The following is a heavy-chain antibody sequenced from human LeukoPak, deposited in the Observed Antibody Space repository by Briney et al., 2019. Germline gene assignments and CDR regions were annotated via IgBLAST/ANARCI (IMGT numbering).Heavy chain of an antibody. CDR1: GASISIYY. D-gene: IGHD5-18*01. CDR2: IYTSGSG. CDR3: ARDRGYSYGYWYFDL. V-gene: IGHV4-4*07. J-gene: IGHJ2*01. Sequence: SETLSLTCTVSGASISIYYWSWIRQPAGKGLEWIGRIYTSGSGNYSPSLKSRVTMSVDTSKNQLSLKLSSVTAADTAVYYCARDRGYSYGYWYFDLWGRGTLVTVSS.